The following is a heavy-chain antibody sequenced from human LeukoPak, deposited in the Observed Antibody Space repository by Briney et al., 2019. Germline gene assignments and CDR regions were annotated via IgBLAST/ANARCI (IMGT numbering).Heavy chain of an antibody. CDR1: GGTFSSYA. V-gene: IGHV1-69*05. J-gene: IGHJ4*02. CDR3: ARGVRNFWSGYYLGYYFDY. CDR2: IIPIFGTA. D-gene: IGHD3-3*01. Sequence: GSSVKVSCKASGGTFSSYAISWVRQAPGQGLEWMGGIIPIFGTANYAQKLQGRVTITTDESTSTAYMELSSLRSEDTAVYYCARGVRNFWSGYYLGYYFDYWGQGTLVTVSS.